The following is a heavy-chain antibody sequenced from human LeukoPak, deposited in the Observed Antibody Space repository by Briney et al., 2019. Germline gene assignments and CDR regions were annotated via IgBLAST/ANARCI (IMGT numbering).Heavy chain of an antibody. CDR2: INQSGNT. CDR1: GGSFSAYY. Sequence: SETLSLTCAVYGGSFSAYYWIWIRQPPGKGLEWIGEINQSGNTNYNPSLKSRVTISVDTSKNHFSLKVSPVTAADTAVYYCARGRRDYTSSGSNWFDPWGQGTLVSVSS. J-gene: IGHJ5*02. D-gene: IGHD4-11*01. V-gene: IGHV4-34*01. CDR3: ARGRRDYTSSGSNWFDP.